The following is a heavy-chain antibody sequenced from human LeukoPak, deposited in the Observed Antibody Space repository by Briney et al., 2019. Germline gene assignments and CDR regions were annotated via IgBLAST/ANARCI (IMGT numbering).Heavy chain of an antibody. D-gene: IGHD2-21*02. CDR2: IIPIFGTA. J-gene: IGHJ4*02. CDR1: GGTFSSYA. V-gene: IGHV1-69*01. CDR3: ATYGRVTAYDY. Sequence: RASVKVSCKASGGTFSSYAISWVRQAPGQGLEWMGGIIPIFGTANYAQKFQGRVTITADEFTSTAYMELSSLRSEDTAVYYCATYGRVTAYDYWGQGTLVTVSS.